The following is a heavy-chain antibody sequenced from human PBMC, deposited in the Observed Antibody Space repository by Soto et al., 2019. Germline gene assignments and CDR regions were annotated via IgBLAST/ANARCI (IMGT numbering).Heavy chain of an antibody. CDR3: ARLHMITFGGHVYRPFDM. CDR2: MYHSGST. D-gene: IGHD3-16*01. Sequence: QVQLQESGPGLVRPSGTLSLTCDVSGDSISSFNWWSWVHQPPGKGLEWIGEMYHSGSTNYNPSLKSRVTISVDKSNNQFFLDLTSVTAADTAVYYCARLHMITFGGHVYRPFDMWGQGRMVTVSS. J-gene: IGHJ3*02. V-gene: IGHV4-4*02. CDR1: GDSISSFNW.